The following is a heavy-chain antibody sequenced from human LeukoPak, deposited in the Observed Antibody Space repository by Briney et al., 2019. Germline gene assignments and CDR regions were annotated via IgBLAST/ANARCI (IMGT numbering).Heavy chain of an antibody. CDR3: AGGSGWTTNY. CDR2: ISSSGSTM. Sequence: GGSLRLSCAASGFSFSDDYMSWIRQAPGKGLEWLSYISSSGSTMYYAESVKGRFTVSRDNAKNSLHLQMNSLRVEDTAVYYCAGGSGWTTNYWGQGTLVTVSS. CDR1: GFSFSDDY. J-gene: IGHJ4*02. V-gene: IGHV3-11*04. D-gene: IGHD3-3*01.